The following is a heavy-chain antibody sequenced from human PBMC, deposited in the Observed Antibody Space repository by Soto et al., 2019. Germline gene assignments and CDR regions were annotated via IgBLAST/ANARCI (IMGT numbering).Heavy chain of an antibody. CDR3: AGEKVDGSYSNTYDY. CDR2: IIPIFGTA. V-gene: IGHV1-69*01. J-gene: IGHJ4*02. D-gene: IGHD1-26*01. CDR1: GGTFSSYA. Sequence: QVQLVQSGAEVKKPGSSVKVSCKASGGTFSSYAISWVRQAPGQGLEWMGGIIPIFGTANYAQKCQGRVTITEAESTSTAYMELSSLRSEDTAVYYCAGEKVDGSYSNTYDYWGQGTLVTVSS.